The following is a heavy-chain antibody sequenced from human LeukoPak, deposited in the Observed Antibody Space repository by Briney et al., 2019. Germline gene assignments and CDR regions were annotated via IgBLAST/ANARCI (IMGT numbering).Heavy chain of an antibody. D-gene: IGHD2-15*01. CDR3: AREDRYCSGGSCYS. Sequence: SQTLSLTCTVSGGSISSGSYYWSWIRQPAGKGLEWIGRIYTSGSTNYNPSLKGRVIISVDTSKNQFSLELSSVTAADTAVYYCAREDRYCSGGSCYSWGQGTLVTVSS. CDR1: GGSISSGSYY. V-gene: IGHV4-61*02. J-gene: IGHJ4*02. CDR2: IYTSGST.